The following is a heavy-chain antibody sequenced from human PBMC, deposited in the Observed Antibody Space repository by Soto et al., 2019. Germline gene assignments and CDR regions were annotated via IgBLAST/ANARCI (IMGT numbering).Heavy chain of an antibody. J-gene: IGHJ5*02. CDR2: INPNSGGT. CDR3: ARDKGYGDYTFDP. CDR1: GYTFTGYH. V-gene: IGHV1-2*04. D-gene: IGHD4-17*01. Sequence: GASVKVPCKASGYTFTGYHMHWVRPGPGQGLEWMGWINPNSGGTNYAQKFQGWVTMTRDTSISTAYMELSRLRSDDTAVYYCARDKGYGDYTFDPWGQGTLVTVSS.